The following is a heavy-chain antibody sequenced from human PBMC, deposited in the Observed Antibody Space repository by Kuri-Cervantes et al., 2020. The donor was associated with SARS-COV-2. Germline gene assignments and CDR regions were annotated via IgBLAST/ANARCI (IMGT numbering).Heavy chain of an antibody. CDR1: GFTFSNAW. Sequence: GESLKISCAASGFTFSNAWMNWVRQAPGKGLVWVSRINPDGSYTNNADSVKGRFTLSRDSAKNMLFLQMNSLRAEDTAVYYCVRDGDHWNFDYWGQGTLVTVSS. CDR3: VRDGDHWNFDY. J-gene: IGHJ4*02. CDR2: INPDGSYT. D-gene: IGHD1-1*01. V-gene: IGHV3-74*01.